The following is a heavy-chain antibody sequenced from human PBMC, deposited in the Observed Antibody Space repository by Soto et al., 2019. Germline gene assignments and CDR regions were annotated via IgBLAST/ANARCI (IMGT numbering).Heavy chain of an antibody. J-gene: IGHJ4*02. CDR1: RFAFSNCG. CDR2: IWYDGSNK. V-gene: IGHV3-33*01. CDR3: AGSPPGVAGRYYFDY. Sequence: QVQLVESGGGVVQPGRSLRLSCAASRFAFSNCGMHWVRQAPGKGLAWVALIWYDGSNKYYADSVKGRFTISRDNSKNTLSLQMNSLRAEDTAVYYCAGSPPGVAGRYYFDYWGQGALVTVSS.